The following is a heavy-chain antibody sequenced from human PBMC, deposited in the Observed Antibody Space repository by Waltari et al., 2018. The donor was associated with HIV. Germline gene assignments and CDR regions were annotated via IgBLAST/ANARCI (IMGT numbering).Heavy chain of an antibody. V-gene: IGHV3-64*01. CDR1: GFTFSSYP. Sequence: EVQLVESGGGLVQPGGSLRLSCAASGFTFSSYPMHWVRQAPGKRLEYVSSISSDGANTYYANSVKGRFTSSRDNSKNTLYLQMGDLRAEDMAVYFCARRQGPYDYWGRGTLVTVSS. CDR3: ARRQGPYDY. J-gene: IGHJ4*02. CDR2: ISSDGANT.